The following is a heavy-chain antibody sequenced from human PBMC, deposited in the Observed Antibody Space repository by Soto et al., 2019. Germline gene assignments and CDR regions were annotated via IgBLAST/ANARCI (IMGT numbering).Heavy chain of an antibody. Sequence: QVQLVESGGGVVQPGRSLRLSCVASGFTFSTYGMHWVRQAPGKGLEWVALIWNDGSKKYYADSVEGRFTISRDNSRNALNLEVNSLRADDTAVYYCARSQGRWPLYDALDIWGLGTRVSVSS. CDR1: GFTFSTYG. CDR3: ARSQGRWPLYDALDI. V-gene: IGHV3-33*01. J-gene: IGHJ3*02. D-gene: IGHD3-10*01. CDR2: IWNDGSKK.